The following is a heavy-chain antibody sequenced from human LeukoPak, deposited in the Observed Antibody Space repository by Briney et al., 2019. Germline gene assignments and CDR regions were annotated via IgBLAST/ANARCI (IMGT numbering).Heavy chain of an antibody. CDR1: GFTFSNYN. CDR3: ARVTVPAASAFDF. CDR2: ISSSSSHI. Sequence: PGGSLRLSCAASGFTFSNYNMNWVRQAPGKGLEWVSSISSSSSHISYADSVKGRVTISRDNSKNSLYLQMNSLRAEDTAVYYCARVTVPAASAFDFWGQGTLVTVSP. D-gene: IGHD2-2*01. V-gene: IGHV3-21*01. J-gene: IGHJ4*02.